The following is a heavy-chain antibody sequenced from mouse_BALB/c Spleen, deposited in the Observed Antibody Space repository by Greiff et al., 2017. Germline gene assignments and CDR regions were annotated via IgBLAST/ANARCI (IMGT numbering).Heavy chain of an antibody. Sequence: EVMLVESGGGLVKPGGSLKLSCAASGFAFSSYDMSWVRQTPEKRLEWVAYISSGGGSTYYPDTVKGRFTISRDNAKNTLYLQMSSLKSEDTAMYYCARHDYYGSSGYWYFDVWGAGTTVTVSS. D-gene: IGHD1-1*01. V-gene: IGHV5-12-1*01. CDR1: GFAFSSYD. CDR2: ISSGGGST. CDR3: ARHDYYGSSGYWYFDV. J-gene: IGHJ1*01.